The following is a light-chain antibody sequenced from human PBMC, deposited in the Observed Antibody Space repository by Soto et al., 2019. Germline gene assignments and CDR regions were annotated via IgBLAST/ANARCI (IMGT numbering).Light chain of an antibody. CDR3: QQYYSLPPT. Sequence: DIVMTQSPDSLAVSLGERATINFKSSQIVLYRSNTKNYLAWYQQKPGQPPNLLIYWASTRESGVPDRFSGSGSGTDFTLTISSLQAEDVAVYYCQQYYSLPPTFGQGTKVEIK. CDR2: WAS. J-gene: IGKJ1*01. CDR1: QIVLYRSNTKNY. V-gene: IGKV4-1*01.